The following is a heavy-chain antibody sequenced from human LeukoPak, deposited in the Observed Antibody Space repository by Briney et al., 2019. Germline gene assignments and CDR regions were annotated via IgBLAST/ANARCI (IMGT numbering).Heavy chain of an antibody. V-gene: IGHV3-74*01. D-gene: IGHD1/OR15-1a*01. Sequence: PGGSLRLSCAASGFTISSYWMQWVRQAPGKGLVWVSRFNSDARSRSYADSVKGRFTVYRDNAKNTLYLQMNSLRAEDTAVYYCARSQNKSYYFDDWGQGILVTVSS. J-gene: IGHJ4*02. CDR1: GFTISSYW. CDR2: FNSDARSR. CDR3: ARSQNKSYYFDD.